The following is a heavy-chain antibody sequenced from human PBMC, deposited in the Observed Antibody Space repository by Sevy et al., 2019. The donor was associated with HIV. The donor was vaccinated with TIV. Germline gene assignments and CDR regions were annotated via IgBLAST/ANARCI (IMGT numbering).Heavy chain of an antibody. CDR1: GGPISSYY. CDR3: ARAPPVRSGDDSLNWFDP. J-gene: IGHJ5*02. D-gene: IGHD5-12*01. V-gene: IGHV4-59*01. CDR2: IHSSGRP. Sequence: SETLSLTCSVSGGPISSYYWSWIRQPPGKRLEWIGYIHSSGRPNYNPSLNSRLTISVDTSKNQFSLRLTSVTAADTAVYYCARAPPVRSGDDSLNWFDPWGQGILVTVSS.